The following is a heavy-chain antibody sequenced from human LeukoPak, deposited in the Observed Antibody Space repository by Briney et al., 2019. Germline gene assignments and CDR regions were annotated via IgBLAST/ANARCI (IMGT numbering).Heavy chain of an antibody. CDR3: ARRMRVIVAIDY. D-gene: IGHD2/OR15-2a*01. J-gene: IGHJ4*02. CDR2: INHSGST. Sequence: SETLSLTCAVYGVSFSGYYWSWIRQPPGKGLEWTGEINHSGSTNYNPSLKSRVTISVDTSKNQFSLKLSSVTAADTAVYYCARRMRVIVAIDYWGQGTLVTVSS. CDR1: GVSFSGYY. V-gene: IGHV4-34*01.